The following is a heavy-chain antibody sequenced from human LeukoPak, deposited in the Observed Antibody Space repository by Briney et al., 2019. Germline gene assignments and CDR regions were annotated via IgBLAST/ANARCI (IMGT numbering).Heavy chain of an antibody. CDR3: ARRVKGATGSPYGY. CDR2: INHSGST. J-gene: IGHJ4*02. Sequence: KPSETLSLTCAVYGGSFSGYYWSWIRQPPGKGLEWIGEINHSGSTNYNPSLKSRVTISVDTSKNQFSLKLSSVTAADTAVYYCARRVKGATGSPYGYWGQGTLLTASS. V-gene: IGHV4-34*01. D-gene: IGHD1-26*01. CDR1: GGSFSGYY.